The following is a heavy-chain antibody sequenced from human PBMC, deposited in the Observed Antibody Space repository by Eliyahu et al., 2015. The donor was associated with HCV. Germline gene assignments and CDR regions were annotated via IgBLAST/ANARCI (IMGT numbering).Heavy chain of an antibody. CDR3: ARGPRYSSSFYR. J-gene: IGHJ4*02. V-gene: IGHV4-34*01. CDR2: QSWGRP. Sequence: QVQLQQWGAGLLKPSETLSLTCAVYGGSFSGYYWSWIRQPPGKGLEVVWGIQSWGRPHHQPPLKSRVTISVDTSKNQFSLKLSSVTAADTAVYYCARGPRYSSSFYRWGQGTLVTVSS. D-gene: IGHD6-13*01. CDR1: GGSFSGYY.